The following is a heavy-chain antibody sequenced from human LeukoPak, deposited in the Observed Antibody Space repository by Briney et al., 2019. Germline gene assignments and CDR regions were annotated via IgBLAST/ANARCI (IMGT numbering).Heavy chain of an antibody. CDR3: ASRSSGPYYYYYYMDV. V-gene: IGHV1-18*01. CDR2: ISAYNGNT. J-gene: IGHJ6*03. D-gene: IGHD6-19*01. Sequence: ASVKVSCKASGYTFTSYGISWVRQAPGQGLEWMGWISAYNGNTNYAQKLQGRVTMTTDTSTSTAYMELRSLRSDDTAVYYCASRSSGPYYYYYYMDVWGKGTTVTVSS. CDR1: GYTFTSYG.